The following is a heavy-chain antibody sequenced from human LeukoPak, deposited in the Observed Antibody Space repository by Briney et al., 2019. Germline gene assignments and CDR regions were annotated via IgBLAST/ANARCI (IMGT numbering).Heavy chain of an antibody. CDR3: AKDGKPAATFDY. Sequence: PGGSLTLPYSPPGFHFDDYAMHWLRPPPGKELEGVSLLSGDGGRTYYADSVEGRFTISSDNSKNSLYLQMNSLRTEDTALYYCAKDGKPAATFDYWGQGTLVTVSS. D-gene: IGHD2-2*01. CDR2: LSGDGGRT. V-gene: IGHV3-43*02. CDR1: GFHFDDYA. J-gene: IGHJ4*02.